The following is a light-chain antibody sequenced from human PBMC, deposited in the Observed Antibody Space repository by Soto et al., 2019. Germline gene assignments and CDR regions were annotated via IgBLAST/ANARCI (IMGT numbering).Light chain of an antibody. CDR1: SSNIGNNY. CDR2: DND. Sequence: QSVLTQPPSVSAAPGQKVTISCSGSSSNIGNNYVFWYQQLPGTAPKLLIYDNDKRPSGIPDRFSGSKSGTSATLGITGLQTGDEAYYYCATWDRSLSVGVFGGGTKLTVL. CDR3: ATWDRSLSVGV. J-gene: IGLJ2*01. V-gene: IGLV1-51*01.